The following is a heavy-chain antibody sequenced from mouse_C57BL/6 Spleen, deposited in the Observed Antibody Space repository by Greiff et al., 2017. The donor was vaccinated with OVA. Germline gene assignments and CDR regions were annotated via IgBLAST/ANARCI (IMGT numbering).Heavy chain of an antibody. CDR3: AGGEAWFAY. CDR2: ITHSGET. J-gene: IGHJ3*01. Sequence: VQLQQSGPGLVKPSQSLFLTCSITGFPITSGYYWIWIRQSPGKPLEWMGYITHSGETFYNPSLQSPISITRETSKNQFFLQLNSVTTEDTAMYYCAGGEAWFAYWGQGTLVTVSA. CDR1: GFPITSGYY. V-gene: IGHV12-3*01.